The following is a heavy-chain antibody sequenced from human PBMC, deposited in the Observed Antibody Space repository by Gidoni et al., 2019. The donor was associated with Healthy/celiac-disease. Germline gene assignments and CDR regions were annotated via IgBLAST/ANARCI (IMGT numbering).Heavy chain of an antibody. CDR2: INPNSGGT. Sequence: QVQLVQSGDEVKKPGASVKVSCKASGYPFTGYYMHWVRQAPGQGLEWRGWINPNSGGTNYAQKFQGRVTMTRDTSISTAYMELSRLRSDDTAVYYCARVSVATIFDFPDYWGQGTLVTVSS. V-gene: IGHV1-2*02. CDR1: GYPFTGYY. J-gene: IGHJ4*02. D-gene: IGHD5-12*01. CDR3: ARVSVATIFDFPDY.